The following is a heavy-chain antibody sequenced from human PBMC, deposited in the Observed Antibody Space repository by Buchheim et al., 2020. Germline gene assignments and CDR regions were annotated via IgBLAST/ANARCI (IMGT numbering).Heavy chain of an antibody. V-gene: IGHV3-30*04. J-gene: IGHJ6*02. CDR2: ISYDGSNK. CDR1: GLTFSSYA. D-gene: IGHD5-24*01. Sequence: QVQLVESGGGVVQPGRSLRLSCAASGLTFSSYAMHWVRQAPGKGLEWVAVISYDGSNKYYADSVKGRFTISRDNSKNTLYLQMNSLRAEDTAVYYCARVGGDGYNWYYYYGMDVWGQGTT. CDR3: ARVGGDGYNWYYYYGMDV.